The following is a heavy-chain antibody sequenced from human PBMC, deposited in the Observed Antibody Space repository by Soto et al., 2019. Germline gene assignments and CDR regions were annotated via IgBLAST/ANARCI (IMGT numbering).Heavy chain of an antibody. CDR1: GESINGYY. V-gene: IGHV4-59*01. J-gene: IGHJ4*02. CDR3: ARSIATPGTNIDY. Sequence: QVQLQESGPGLVRPSETLSLTCTVSGESINGYYWSWIRQPPGKGLEWIGYVYFSGSNNYNHSLKSRVTISVNTSKQQVSLRLSSVTAADTAVYYCARSIATPGTNIDYWGQGTLVTVSS. CDR2: VYFSGSN. D-gene: IGHD6-13*01.